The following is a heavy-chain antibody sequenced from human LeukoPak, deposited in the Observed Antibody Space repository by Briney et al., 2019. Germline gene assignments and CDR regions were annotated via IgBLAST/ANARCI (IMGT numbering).Heavy chain of an antibody. D-gene: IGHD3-16*01. CDR2: ISYDGSNK. J-gene: IGHJ4*02. CDR1: GFTFSSYG. Sequence: PGGSLRLSCAASGFTFSSYGMHWVRQAPGKGLEWVAVISYDGSNKYYADSVKGRFTISRDNSKNTLYLQMNSLRAEDTAVYYCAREFWGADYWGQGTLVTVSS. CDR3: AREFWGADY. V-gene: IGHV3-30*03.